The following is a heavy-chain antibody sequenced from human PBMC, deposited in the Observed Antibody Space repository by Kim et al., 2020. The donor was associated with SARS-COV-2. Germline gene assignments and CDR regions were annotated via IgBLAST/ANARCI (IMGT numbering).Heavy chain of an antibody. J-gene: IGHJ4*02. CDR3: GKDPPLGQCSGGSCYSDS. CDR1: GFTFSSYA. CDR2: ISGSGVSK. V-gene: IGHV3-23*01. Sequence: GGSLRLSCIASGFTFSSYAMSWVRQAPGKGLEWISVISGSGVSKYYADSVKGRFTISRDNSKNTLYLQMNSPRVEDTAVYFCGKDPPLGQCSGGSCYSDSWGQGTLVTVSS. D-gene: IGHD2-15*01.